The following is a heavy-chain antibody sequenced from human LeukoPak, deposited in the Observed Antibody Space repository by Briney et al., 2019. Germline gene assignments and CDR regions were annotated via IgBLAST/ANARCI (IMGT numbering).Heavy chain of an antibody. D-gene: IGHD2-2*01. CDR1: GYIFTSYY. CDR2: INPSGGST. Sequence: EASVKVSCKASGYIFTSYYMHWVRQAPGQGLEWMGIINPSGGSTSYAQKFQGRVTMTRDTSTSTVYMELSSLRSEDTAVYYCARDSYQLLNWDYFDYWGQGTLVTVSS. J-gene: IGHJ4*02. V-gene: IGHV1-46*01. CDR3: ARDSYQLLNWDYFDY.